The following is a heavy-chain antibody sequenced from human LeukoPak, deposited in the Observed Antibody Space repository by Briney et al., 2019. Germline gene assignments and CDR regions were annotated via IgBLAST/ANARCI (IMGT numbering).Heavy chain of an antibody. CDR2: NQHGSEG. J-gene: IGHJ4*02. CDR3: ARGGLFRYGGTSGDY. D-gene: IGHD4/OR15-4a*01. V-gene: IGHV3-7*01. Sequence: NQHGSEGYYVDSVEGRFLISRDNAKNTLYLHMSNLRGDDMAVYYCARGGLFRYGGTSGDYWGQGTLVTVSS.